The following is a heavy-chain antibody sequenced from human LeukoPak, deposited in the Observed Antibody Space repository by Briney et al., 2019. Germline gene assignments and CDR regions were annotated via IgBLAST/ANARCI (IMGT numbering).Heavy chain of an antibody. J-gene: IGHJ4*02. CDR1: GGSISRSSNY. CDR2: IYYSGST. D-gene: IGHD4/OR15-4a*01. V-gene: IGHV4-39*01. Sequence: SETLSLTCTVSGGSISRSSNYWGWIRQPPGKGLEWIGSIYYSGSTYYNPSLKSRVTISVDTSKNQFSLKLRSVTAADTAVYYCASCDYVPVIDYWGQGSLVTVSS. CDR3: ASCDYVPVIDY.